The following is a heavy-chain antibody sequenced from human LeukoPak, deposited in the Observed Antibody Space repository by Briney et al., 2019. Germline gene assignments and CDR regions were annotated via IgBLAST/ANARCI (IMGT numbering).Heavy chain of an antibody. CDR3: ARLTSVAL. D-gene: IGHD3-16*01. CDR1: GGSISNYY. Sequence: PSETLSLTCTVSGGSISNYYWSWIRQPPGKGLEWIGYIYYSGSTNYNPSLKGRVTISIDTSKNQFFLKLSSVTAADTAVYYCARLTSVALWGQGTLVTVSS. CDR2: IYYSGST. V-gene: IGHV4-59*08. J-gene: IGHJ4*02.